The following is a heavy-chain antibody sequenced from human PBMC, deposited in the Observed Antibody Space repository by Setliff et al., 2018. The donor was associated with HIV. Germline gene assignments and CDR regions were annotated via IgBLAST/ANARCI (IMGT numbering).Heavy chain of an antibody. V-gene: IGHV1-2*06. CDR3: ARPRVFDSFDV. CDR1: GYMILGYK. Sequence: ASVKVSCKASGYMILGYKMNWVRQAPGQGLEWIGRISPDNGVAEYAPKFQGRVRMTLDTSISTAYLEIPRLTSGDAAVYYCARPRVFDSFDVWGPGTMVTVSS. J-gene: IGHJ3*01. CDR2: ISPDNGVA.